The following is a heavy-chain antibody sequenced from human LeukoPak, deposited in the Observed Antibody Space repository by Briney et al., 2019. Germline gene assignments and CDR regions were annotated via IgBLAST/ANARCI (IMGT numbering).Heavy chain of an antibody. CDR2: IRYDGTNE. CDR3: AKDDDYYGSGSYSRFDY. CDR1: GFTFSSYG. Sequence: GGSLRLSCAASGFTFSSYGMHWVRQAPGKGLEWVTFIRYDGTNEYYADSVRGRFTISRDNSKNTLYLQMNSLRAEDTAVYYCAKDDDYYGSGSYSRFDYWGQGTLVTVSS. V-gene: IGHV3-30*02. J-gene: IGHJ4*02. D-gene: IGHD3-10*01.